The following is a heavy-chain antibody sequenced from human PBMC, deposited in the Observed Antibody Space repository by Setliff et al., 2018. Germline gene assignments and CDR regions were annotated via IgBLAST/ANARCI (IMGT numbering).Heavy chain of an antibody. J-gene: IGHJ6*03. CDR2: INSDGSST. D-gene: IGHD1-1*01. V-gene: IGHV3-74*01. Sequence: GSLRLSCAASGFTFSDYWMYWVRQAPGKGLVWVSRINSDGSSTGYADSVKGRFTISRDNAKNTLFLQMNSLRAEDTAVYYCARGPWKHSAYYYYYYMDVWGKGTTVTVSS. CDR1: GFTFSDYW. CDR3: ARGPWKHSAYYYYYYMDV.